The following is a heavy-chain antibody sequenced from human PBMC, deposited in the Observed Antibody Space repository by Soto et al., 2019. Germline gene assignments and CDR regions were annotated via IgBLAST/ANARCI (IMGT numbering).Heavy chain of an antibody. D-gene: IGHD6-13*01. CDR3: ARDKEAAAENVDY. J-gene: IGHJ4*02. V-gene: IGHV3-33*01. Sequence: GGSLRLSCAASGFTFSSYGMHWVRQAPGKGLEWVAVIWYDGSNKYYADSVKGRFTISRDNSKNTLYLQMNSLRAEDTAVYYCARDKEAAAENVDYWGQGTLVTVSS. CDR2: IWYDGSNK. CDR1: GFTFSSYG.